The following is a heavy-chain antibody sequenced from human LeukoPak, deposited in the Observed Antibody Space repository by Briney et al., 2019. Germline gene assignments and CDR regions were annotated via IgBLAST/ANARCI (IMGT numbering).Heavy chain of an antibody. Sequence: SETLSLTCAVYGGSFSGYYWSWIRQPPGKGLEWIGEINHSGSTNYNPSLKSRVTISVDTSKNQFSLKLSSVTVADTVVYYCARGTRVMDVWGQGTTVTVSS. J-gene: IGHJ6*02. CDR1: GGSFSGYY. CDR3: ARGTRVMDV. CDR2: INHSGST. D-gene: IGHD2-8*01. V-gene: IGHV4-34*01.